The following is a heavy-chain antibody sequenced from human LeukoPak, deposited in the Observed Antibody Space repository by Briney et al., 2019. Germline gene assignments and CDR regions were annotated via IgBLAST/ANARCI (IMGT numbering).Heavy chain of an antibody. CDR3: ARSGGYSGYDYGY. CDR1: GFTVSSNY. Sequence: GGSLRLSCAASGFTVSSNYMSWVRQAPGKGPERVSVIYSGGSTYYADSVKGRFTISRDNSKNTLYLQMNSLRAEDTAVYYCARSGGYSGYDYGYWGQGTLVTVSS. D-gene: IGHD5-12*01. CDR2: IYSGGST. V-gene: IGHV3-66*02. J-gene: IGHJ4*02.